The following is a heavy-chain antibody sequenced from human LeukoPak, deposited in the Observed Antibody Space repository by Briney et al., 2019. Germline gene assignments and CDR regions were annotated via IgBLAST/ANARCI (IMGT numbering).Heavy chain of an antibody. CDR1: GYTFDDYA. CDR2: ISWNSGTI. V-gene: IGHV3-9*01. Sequence: GGSLRLSCAASGYTFDDYAMHWVRQAPARGREGVSGISWNSGTIGYADSVKGRFTISRDSARNSLYVQMNSLRPEDTALYYCAKTDYYGSGSYYATTDWGQGTLVTVAS. D-gene: IGHD3-10*01. CDR3: AKTDYYGSGSYYATTD. J-gene: IGHJ4*02.